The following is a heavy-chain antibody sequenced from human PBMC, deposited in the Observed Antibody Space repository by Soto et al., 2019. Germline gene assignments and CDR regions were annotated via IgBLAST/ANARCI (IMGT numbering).Heavy chain of an antibody. CDR3: LSGNSGYGNFDY. J-gene: IGHJ4*02. D-gene: IGHD5-12*01. Sequence: GGSLRLSXAASGFTFSSYWMHWVRQAPGKGLVWVSRIKGDGSETNYADSVKGRFTISRDNAKNTLYLQLNSLRAEDTAVYYCLSGNSGYGNFDYWGQGTRVTVS. CDR2: IKGDGSET. V-gene: IGHV3-74*01. CDR1: GFTFSSYW.